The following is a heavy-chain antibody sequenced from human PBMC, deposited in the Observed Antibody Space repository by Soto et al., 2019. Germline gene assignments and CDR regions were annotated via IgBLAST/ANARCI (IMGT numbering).Heavy chain of an antibody. V-gene: IGHV3-15*07. J-gene: IGHJ4*02. CDR3: TTDRQKYSGSWFWERSGDY. Sequence: PGGSLRLSCAASGFTFSNAWMNWVRQAPGKGLEWVGRIKSKTDGGTTDYAAPVKGRFTISRDDSKNTLYLQMNSLKTEDTAVYYCTTDRQKYSGSWFWERSGDYWGQGTLVTVSS. CDR2: IKSKTDGGTT. D-gene: IGHD1-26*01. CDR1: GFTFSNAW.